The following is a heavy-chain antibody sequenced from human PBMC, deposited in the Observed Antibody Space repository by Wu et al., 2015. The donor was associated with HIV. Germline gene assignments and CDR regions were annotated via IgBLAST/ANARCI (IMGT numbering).Heavy chain of an antibody. D-gene: IGHD7-27*01. CDR3: ARERGTGEKAFDI. J-gene: IGHJ3*02. V-gene: IGHV1-46*03. CDR1: GYIFTTYY. CDR2: INPSTGYT. Sequence: QLQLVQSGAEVKKPGASVKISCKASGYIFTTYYMHWVRQAPGQGLEWMAMINPSTGYTTYAQKFQGRVTMTRDTSTTTVYLDLSSLRSEDTAMFYCARERGTGEKAFDIWGQGTMVTISS.